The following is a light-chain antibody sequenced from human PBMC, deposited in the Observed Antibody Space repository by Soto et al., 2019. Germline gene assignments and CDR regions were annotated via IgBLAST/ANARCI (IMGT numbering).Light chain of an antibody. Sequence: EIVMTQSPATLSLSPGERATLSCRASLSVSSDLAWNRQKPGQAPRLLIYRAFTRATGIPARFSGSGFGTDFTLTISSLQSEDFAVYYCQQYNNWPLTFGGGTKVEIK. CDR2: RAF. CDR1: LSVSSD. CDR3: QQYNNWPLT. V-gene: IGKV3-15*01. J-gene: IGKJ4*01.